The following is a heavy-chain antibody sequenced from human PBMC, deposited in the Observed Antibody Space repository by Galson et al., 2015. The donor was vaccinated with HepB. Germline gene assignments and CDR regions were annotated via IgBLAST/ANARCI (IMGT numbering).Heavy chain of an antibody. V-gene: IGHV3-23*01. CDR1: GFTFSSYA. J-gene: IGHJ3*02. CDR3: AKDGSGGYSFGWVGAFDI. Sequence: SLRLSCAASGFTFSSYAMSWVRQAPGKGLEWVSAISGSGGSTYYADSVKGRFTISRDNSKNMLYLQMNSLRAEDTAIYYCAKDGSGGYSFGWVGAFDIWGQGTMLTVSS. D-gene: IGHD5-18*01. CDR2: ISGSGGST.